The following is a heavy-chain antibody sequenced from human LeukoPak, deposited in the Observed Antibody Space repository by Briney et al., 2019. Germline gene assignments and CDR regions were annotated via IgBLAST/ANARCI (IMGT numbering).Heavy chain of an antibody. D-gene: IGHD3-9*01. CDR3: ARDSLPYDILTGYYRADAFDI. CDR2: IIPIFDTA. V-gene: IGHV1-69*13. J-gene: IGHJ3*02. CDR1: GGTFSSYA. Sequence: SVKVSCKASGGTFSSYAISWVRQAPEQGLEWMGGIIPIFDTANYAQKFQGRVTMTADESTSTAYMELSSLRSEDTAVYYCARDSLPYDILTGYYRADAFDIWGQGTMVTVSS.